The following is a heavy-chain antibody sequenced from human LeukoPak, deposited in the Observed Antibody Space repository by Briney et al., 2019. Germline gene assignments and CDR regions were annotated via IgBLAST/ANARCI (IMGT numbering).Heavy chain of an antibody. CDR3: SRGGGSYDILTGDYKPHDY. V-gene: IGHV3-30-3*01. J-gene: IGHJ4*02. CDR2: ISYDGSNK. D-gene: IGHD3-9*01. Sequence: PGGSLRLSCAASGFSFSSYAMHWVRQAPGKGLEWVAVISYDGSNKYYADSVKGGFTISRDNSKNTLYLQINRRRAKDTAVYYCSRGGGSYDILTGDYKPHDYWGQGTLVTVSP. CDR1: GFSFSSYA.